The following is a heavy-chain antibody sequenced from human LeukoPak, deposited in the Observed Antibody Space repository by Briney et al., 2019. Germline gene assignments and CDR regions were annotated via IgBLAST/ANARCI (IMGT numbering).Heavy chain of an antibody. J-gene: IGHJ4*02. V-gene: IGHV3-30*03. CDR3: AGVYDSSGYYWDY. D-gene: IGHD3-22*01. CDR2: ISYDGSNK. Sequence: GGSLRLSCAASGFTFSSYGMHWVRQAPGKGLEWVAVISYDGSNKYYADSVKGRFTISRDNSKNTLYLQMNSLRAEDTAVYYCAGVYDSSGYYWDYWGQGTLVTVSS. CDR1: GFTFSSYG.